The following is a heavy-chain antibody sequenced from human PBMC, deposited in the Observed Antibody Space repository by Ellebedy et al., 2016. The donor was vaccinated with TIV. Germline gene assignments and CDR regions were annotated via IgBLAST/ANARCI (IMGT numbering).Heavy chain of an antibody. CDR3: ARDGPQVAGRFVY. CDR2: INAGNGNT. D-gene: IGHD6-19*01. J-gene: IGHJ4*02. V-gene: IGHV1-3*01. CDR1: GYTFTSYA. Sequence: ASVKVSCXASGYTFTSYAMHWVRQAPGQRLEWMGWINAGNGNTKYSQKFQGRVTITRDTSASTAYMELSSLRSEDTAVYYCARDGPQVAGRFVYWGQGTLVTVSS.